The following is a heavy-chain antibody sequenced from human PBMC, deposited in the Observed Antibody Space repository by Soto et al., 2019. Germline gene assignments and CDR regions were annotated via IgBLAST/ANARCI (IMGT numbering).Heavy chain of an antibody. CDR3: ARGRAFLLWFGEYNWFDP. D-gene: IGHD3-10*01. J-gene: IGHJ5*02. CDR1: GGSFSGYY. CDR2: INHSGST. Sequence: QVQLQQWGAGLLKPSETLSLTCAVYGGSFSGYYWSWIRQPPGKGLEWIGEINHSGSTNYNPSLKSRFAMAVDRSKPQFSLRVSSVPAADPALYSCARGRAFLLWFGEYNWFDPWGQGTLVTVSS. V-gene: IGHV4-34*01.